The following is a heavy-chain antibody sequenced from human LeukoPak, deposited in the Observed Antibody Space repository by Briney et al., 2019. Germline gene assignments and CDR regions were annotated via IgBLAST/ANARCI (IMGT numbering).Heavy chain of an antibody. CDR3: ARTHSKQWLVTANFDY. CDR1: GGSISSYY. Sequence: SETLSLTCTVSGGSISSYYWSWIRQPPGKGLEWIGYIYYSGSTNYNPSLKSRVTISVDTSKNQFSLKLSSVTAADTAVYYCARTHSKQWLVTANFDYWGQGTLVTVSS. D-gene: IGHD6-19*01. CDR2: IYYSGST. V-gene: IGHV4-59*08. J-gene: IGHJ4*02.